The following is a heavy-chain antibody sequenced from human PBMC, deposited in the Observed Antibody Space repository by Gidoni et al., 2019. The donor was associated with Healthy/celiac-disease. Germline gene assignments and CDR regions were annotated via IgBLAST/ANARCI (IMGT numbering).Heavy chain of an antibody. CDR2: ISAHNGNT. D-gene: IGHD3-3*01. CDR1: GYTFTSYG. V-gene: IGHV1-18*01. Sequence: QVQLVQSGAEVKKPGASVKVSCKASGYTFTSYGISWVRQAPGQGLEWRVWISAHNGNTNYAQKLQGRFTMTTDTSTSTAYMELRSLRSDDTAVYYCARADYDFWSGYYGRDGMDVWGQGTTVTVSS. CDR3: ARADYDFWSGYYGRDGMDV. J-gene: IGHJ6*02.